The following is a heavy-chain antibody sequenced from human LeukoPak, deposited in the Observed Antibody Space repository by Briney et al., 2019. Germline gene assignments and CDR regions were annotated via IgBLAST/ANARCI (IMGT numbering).Heavy chain of an antibody. Sequence: SETLSLTCTVSGGSISSFYWSWIRQPPAKGLEDIVEINHSGSTNYNPCLKSRVTISVDTSKNQFSLKLSSVTAADKAVYYCAREGSGGWYFDYWGQGTLVTVSS. D-gene: IGHD6-19*01. J-gene: IGHJ4*02. CDR2: INHSGST. V-gene: IGHV4-34*01. CDR3: AREGSGGWYFDY. CDR1: GGSISSFY.